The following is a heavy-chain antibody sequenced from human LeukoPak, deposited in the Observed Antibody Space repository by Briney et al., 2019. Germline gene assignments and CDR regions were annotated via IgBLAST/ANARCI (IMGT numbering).Heavy chain of an antibody. CDR2: ISSSGSTI. D-gene: IGHD5-18*01. CDR1: GFTFSDCY. Sequence: PGGSLRLSCAASGFTFSDCYMSWIRQAPGKGLEWVSYISSSGSTIYYADSVKGRFTISRDNAKNSLYLQMNSLRAEDTAVYYCAREEYSYGSHFDYWGQGTLVTVSS. V-gene: IGHV3-11*04. CDR3: AREEYSYGSHFDY. J-gene: IGHJ4*02.